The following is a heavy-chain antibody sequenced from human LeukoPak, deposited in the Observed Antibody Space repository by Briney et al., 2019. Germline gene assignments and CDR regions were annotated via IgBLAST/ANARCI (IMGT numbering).Heavy chain of an antibody. D-gene: IGHD3-10*01. V-gene: IGHV1-8*01. CDR2: MNPNSGNT. J-gene: IGHJ5*02. CDR1: GYTFTSYD. Sequence: ASVKVSCKASGYTFTSYDYNWVRQATGQGLDWNGWMNPNSGNTSYAQKFQGRVTITRNTSISTAYMELSSLSSEDTAVYYCARGPPRYYVSGSSWFDPWGQGTLVTVSS. CDR3: ARGPPRYYVSGSSWFDP.